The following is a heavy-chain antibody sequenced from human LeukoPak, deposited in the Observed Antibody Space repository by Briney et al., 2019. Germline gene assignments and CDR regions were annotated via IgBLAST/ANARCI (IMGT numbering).Heavy chain of an antibody. CDR3: TTDGGSYIDY. Sequence: GGSLRLSCEASGFTFSNAWMTWVRRGPGKGLEWVGRIRDKNDGGTTDYAASVNGRFTISRDDSKNTLYLQMNSLKTEDTGVYYCTTDGGSYIDYWGQGTLVTVSS. D-gene: IGHD1-26*01. CDR1: GFTFSNAW. CDR2: IRDKNDGGTT. V-gene: IGHV3-15*01. J-gene: IGHJ4*02.